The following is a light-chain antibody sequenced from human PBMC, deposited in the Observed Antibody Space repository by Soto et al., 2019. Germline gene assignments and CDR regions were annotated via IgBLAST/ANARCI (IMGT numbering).Light chain of an antibody. V-gene: IGLV2-8*01. CDR1: INDVGGYNY. CDR2: QVS. CDR3: MAYAGGNRFV. Sequence: QSALTQPPSASGSPGQSVTISCAGTINDVGGYNYVSWYQQHPGKAPQLMIYQVSKRPSGVPDRFSASKSDTTPSLTISGLQAEDEYDYYCMAYAGGNRFVFGTGTKLTVL. J-gene: IGLJ1*01.